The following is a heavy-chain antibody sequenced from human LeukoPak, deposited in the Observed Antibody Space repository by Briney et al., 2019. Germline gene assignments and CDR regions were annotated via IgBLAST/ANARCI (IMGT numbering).Heavy chain of an antibody. V-gene: IGHV3-30*02. CDR3: VLGLFDY. D-gene: IGHD2-15*01. J-gene: IGHJ4*02. Sequence: GGSLRLSCAASGFTFSSYGMHWVRQAPGKGLEWVAFIRYDGSNKYYADSVKGRFTISRDNSKNTLYLQMNSLGAEDTAVYYCVLGLFDYWGQGTLVTVSS. CDR2: IRYDGSNK. CDR1: GFTFSSYG.